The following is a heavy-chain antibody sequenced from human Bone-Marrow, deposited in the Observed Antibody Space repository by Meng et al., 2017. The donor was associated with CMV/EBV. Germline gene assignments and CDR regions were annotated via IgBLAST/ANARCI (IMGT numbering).Heavy chain of an antibody. CDR1: GFTFSSFG. CDR2: IRSDGLNK. D-gene: IGHD1-26*01. V-gene: IGHV3-30*02. Sequence: GESLKISCAASGFTFSSFGIHWVRQAPGKGLECVAFIRSDGLNKYYADSVKGRFTISRENSKNTVYLQMNSLSPEDTAVYYCARDAYSGNYYSGYYYGMDVWGQGTTVTVSS. J-gene: IGHJ6*02. CDR3: ARDAYSGNYYSGYYYGMDV.